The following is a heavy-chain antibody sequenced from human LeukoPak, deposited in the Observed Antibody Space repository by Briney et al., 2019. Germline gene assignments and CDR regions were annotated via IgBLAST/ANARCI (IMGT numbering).Heavy chain of an antibody. V-gene: IGHV3-7*05. D-gene: IGHD6-19*01. J-gene: IGHJ4*02. CDR2: IKEDGTEK. CDR1: GFTFSNYW. CDR3: ASQFWWAAVAGTALDY. Sequence: GGSLTLSCAVSGFTFSNYWMSWVRQAPGKGLEWVANIKEDGTEKYYVDSVKGRFTISRDNAKNSLYLQMNSLRAEDTAVYYCASQFWWAAVAGTALDYWGQGTLVSVSS.